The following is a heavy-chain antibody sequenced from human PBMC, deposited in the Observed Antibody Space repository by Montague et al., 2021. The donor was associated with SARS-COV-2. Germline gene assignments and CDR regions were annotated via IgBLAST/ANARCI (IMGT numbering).Heavy chain of an antibody. V-gene: IGHV4-39*01. CDR2: IYYTGGT. Sequence: SETLSLTCTVSGGSISSGSYYWSWIRQPPGKGLEWIGSIYYTGGTHHNPSPRSRVTLSIDTSNNQISLKVTSVTAADTAVYYCARSSFVVDPSFGSGYYYGMDVWGQGTTVTVSS. J-gene: IGHJ6*02. CDR1: GGSISSGSYY. CDR3: ARSSFVVDPSFGSGYYYGMDV. D-gene: IGHD2-15*01.